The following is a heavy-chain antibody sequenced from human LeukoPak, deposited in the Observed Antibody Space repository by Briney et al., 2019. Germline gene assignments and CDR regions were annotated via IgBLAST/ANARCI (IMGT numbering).Heavy chain of an antibody. J-gene: IGHJ5*02. Sequence: GRSLRLSCAASGFTFSSYGMHWVRQAPGKGLEWVAVIWYDGSNKYYADSVKGRFTISRDNSKNTLYLQMNSLRAEDTAVYYCAREVRGSAFDPWGQGTLVTDSS. CDR1: GFTFSSYG. CDR3: AREVRGSAFDP. CDR2: IWYDGSNK. V-gene: IGHV3-33*01. D-gene: IGHD3-10*01.